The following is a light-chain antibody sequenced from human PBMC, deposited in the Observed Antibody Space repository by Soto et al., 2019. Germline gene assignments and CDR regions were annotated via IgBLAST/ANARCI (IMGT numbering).Light chain of an antibody. V-gene: IGLV1-40*01. J-gene: IGLJ2*01. CDR1: SSNIGAGYD. CDR2: GTS. CDR3: QSYDSSLSGSVV. Sequence: QYVLTQPPSVSGAPGQRVTISCTGSSSNIGAGYDVHWYQQLPGTAPKLLIYGTSNRPSGVPDRFSGSKSGTSASLAITGLQAEDEADYYCQSYDSSLSGSVVFGGGTKLTVL.